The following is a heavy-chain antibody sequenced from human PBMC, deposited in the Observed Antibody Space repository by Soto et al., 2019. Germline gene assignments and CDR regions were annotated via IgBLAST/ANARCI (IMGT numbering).Heavy chain of an antibody. J-gene: IGHJ3*02. V-gene: IGHV4-61*01. Sequence: PSETLSLTCTVSGGSVSSGSYYWSWIRQPPGKGLEWIGYIYYSGSTNYNPSLKSRVTISVDTSKNQFSLKLSSVTAADTAVYYCARDRKIAIFGVVTTPGAFDIWGQGTMVTFSS. D-gene: IGHD3-3*01. CDR2: IYYSGST. CDR1: GGSVSSGSYY. CDR3: ARDRKIAIFGVVTTPGAFDI.